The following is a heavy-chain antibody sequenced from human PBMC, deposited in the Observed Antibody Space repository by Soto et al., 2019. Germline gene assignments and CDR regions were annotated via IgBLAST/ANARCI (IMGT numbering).Heavy chain of an antibody. CDR2: IKSQADGGTI. D-gene: IGHD3-10*01. V-gene: IGHV3-15*07. CDR1: GFTFSNVW. Sequence: GGSLRLSCAASGFTFSNVWMNWVRQAPGEGLEWVGRIKSQADGGTIVYATPVKGRFTISRDDSKNTLYLQMNSLTTEDTAVYYCAKKLHFGSGSYYFYFDYWGQGTLVTVSS. CDR3: AKKLHFGSGSYYFYFDY. J-gene: IGHJ4*02.